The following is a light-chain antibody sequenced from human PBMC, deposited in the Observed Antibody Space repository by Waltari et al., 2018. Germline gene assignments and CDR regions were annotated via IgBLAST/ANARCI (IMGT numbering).Light chain of an antibody. CDR1: SSDVGGYNY. Sequence: QSALTQPPSASGSPGQSVTISCTGTSSDVGGYNYVSWYQQHPGKAPKLMIYEVSQRPAGGPDRFCGSKSGNTASLTVSGLQAEDEADYYCSSHAGNNNVLFGGGTKLTVL. V-gene: IGLV2-8*01. CDR3: SSHAGNNNVL. J-gene: IGLJ2*01. CDR2: EVS.